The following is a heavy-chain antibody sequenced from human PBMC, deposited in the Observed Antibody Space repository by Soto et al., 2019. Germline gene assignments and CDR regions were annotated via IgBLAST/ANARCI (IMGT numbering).Heavy chain of an antibody. Sequence: QVQLQESGPGLVKPSETLSLTCTVSGGSISGYSWNWIRQPAGKGLEWIRRSVNTYYNPSLKSRVPVSVDTSNNQVSLKLTSVTAADTAVYYCARESTIRGITHFDYWGQGVLVTVSS. CDR2: SVNT. CDR3: ARESTIRGITHFDY. J-gene: IGHJ4*02. D-gene: IGHD3-10*01. CDR1: GGSISGYS. V-gene: IGHV4-4*07.